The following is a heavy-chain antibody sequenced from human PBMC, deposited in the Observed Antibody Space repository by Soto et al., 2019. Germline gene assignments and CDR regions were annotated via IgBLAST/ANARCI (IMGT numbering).Heavy chain of an antibody. J-gene: IGHJ3*02. D-gene: IGHD3-10*01. CDR2: TYPGDSET. CDR1: GYSFTTYW. CDR3: ARHDHYGLKAFDI. Sequence: PGESLKISCQGSGYSFTTYWIAWVRQMPGKGLEWMAITYPGDSETRYSPSFQGQVTISADKSISTAYLQWNSLKASDTAMYYCARHDHYGLKAFDIWGQGTMVTVSS. V-gene: IGHV5-51*01.